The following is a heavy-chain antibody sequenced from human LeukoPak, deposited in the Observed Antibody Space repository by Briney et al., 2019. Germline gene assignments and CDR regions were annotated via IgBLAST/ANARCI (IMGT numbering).Heavy chain of an antibody. D-gene: IGHD1-26*01. CDR1: GYTFTRYG. CDR3: ARDNSRREGGTTFWWFDP. CDR2: VSGYNHNT. Sequence: ASVKVSCKASGYTFTRYGVSWVRQAPGQGLEWVGWVSGYNHNTNYAHKLQGRVTMTTDTSTSTAYMELRSLTSDDTAMYYCARDNSRREGGTTFWWFDPWGQGTLVTVSS. V-gene: IGHV1-18*01. J-gene: IGHJ5*02.